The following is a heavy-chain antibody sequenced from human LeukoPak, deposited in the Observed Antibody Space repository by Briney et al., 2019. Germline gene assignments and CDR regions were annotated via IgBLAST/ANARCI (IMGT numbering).Heavy chain of an antibody. J-gene: IGHJ4*02. CDR1: GYTFTAYY. V-gene: IGHV1-2*02. D-gene: IGHD2-21*02. CDR3: ARDQGDYYFEY. CDR2: INPNSGVT. Sequence: ASVKVSCEASGYTFTAYYIYWVRQAPGQGLEWMGWINPNSGVTNYAQSFQGRVTMTRDTSISATYMELSRLRSYDTAVYYCARDQGDYYFEYWGQGTLVTVSS.